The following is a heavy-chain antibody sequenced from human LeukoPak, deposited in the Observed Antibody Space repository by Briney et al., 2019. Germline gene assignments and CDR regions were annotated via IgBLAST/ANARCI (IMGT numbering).Heavy chain of an antibody. Sequence: GGSLRLSCAASGFTFSNAWMSWVRQAPGKGLEWVGRIKSKTDGGTTDCAAPVKGRFTISRDDSKNTLYLQMNSLKTEDTAVYYCTTDPVVVPAAMSRSFDYWGQGTLVTVSS. D-gene: IGHD2-2*01. J-gene: IGHJ4*02. CDR3: TTDPVVVPAAMSRSFDY. CDR1: GFTFSNAW. CDR2: IKSKTDGGTT. V-gene: IGHV3-15*01.